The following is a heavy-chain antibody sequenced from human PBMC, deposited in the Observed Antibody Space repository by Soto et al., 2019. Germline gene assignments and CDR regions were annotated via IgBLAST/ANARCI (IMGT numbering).Heavy chain of an antibody. J-gene: IGHJ4*02. V-gene: IGHV1-69*01. CDR3: ASHGGRNSGGIDY. Sequence: QVQLVQSGAEVKKPGSSVIVSCKASAGTFSSYSINWVRQAPGQGLEWMGEIIPIFGTANYAQKFQGRVTTTADARTSTADMELSRLRSEDTAVYSCASHGGRNSGGIDYWGQGTLVTVSS. CDR2: IIPIFGTA. CDR1: AGTFSSYS. D-gene: IGHD1-26*01.